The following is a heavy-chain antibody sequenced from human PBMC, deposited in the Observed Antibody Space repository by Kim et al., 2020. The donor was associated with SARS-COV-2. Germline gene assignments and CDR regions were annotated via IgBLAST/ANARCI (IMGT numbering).Heavy chain of an antibody. J-gene: IGHJ4*02. CDR2: TI. V-gene: IGHV3-48*04. D-gene: IGHD1-1*01. Sequence: TIYYADSVKGRFTISRDNAKNSLYLQMNSLRAEDTAVYYCARSYDWRFDYWGQGTLVTVSS. CDR3: ARSYDWRFDY.